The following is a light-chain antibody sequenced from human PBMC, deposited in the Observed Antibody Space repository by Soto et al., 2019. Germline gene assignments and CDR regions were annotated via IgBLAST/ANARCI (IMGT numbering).Light chain of an antibody. Sequence: DIVMITHPQSLAASLGGRATINCKCSKRVLYSSNNKNYLAWYQQKPGQPPRLLIYWASTRESGVPDRFSGSGSGTDFTLTISSLQAEDVAVYYCQQYYSTPITFGQGTRLEIK. CDR2: WAS. J-gene: IGKJ5*01. CDR3: QQYYSTPIT. V-gene: IGKV4-1*01. CDR1: KRVLYSSNNKNY.